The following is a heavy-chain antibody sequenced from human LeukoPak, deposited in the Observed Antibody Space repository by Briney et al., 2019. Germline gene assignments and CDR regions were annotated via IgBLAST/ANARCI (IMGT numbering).Heavy chain of an antibody. D-gene: IGHD5-12*01. CDR2: IKGSGGVT. CDR3: ARSRYSGNFVFDY. Sequence: GGSLRLSCAASGFTFSSYAMTWFRQAPGKGPEWVSGIKGSGGVTYYADSVKGRFTISRDNSKNTLYLQMNSLRAEDTAVYYCARSRYSGNFVFDYWGQGTLVTVSS. CDR1: GFTFSSYA. J-gene: IGHJ4*02. V-gene: IGHV3-23*01.